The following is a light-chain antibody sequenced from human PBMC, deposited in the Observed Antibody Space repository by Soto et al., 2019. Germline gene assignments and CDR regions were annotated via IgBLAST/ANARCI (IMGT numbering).Light chain of an antibody. J-gene: IGKJ1*01. Sequence: IVLTQSPSPRSLSAGDRATLSCRASQSVSSSYLPWYQQQPRQALRLLIYGASTRAASIPARFSGSGSGTEFPLTISILQSEDFAVYCCQQYKHWPLRFGQGTKVDI. CDR2: GAS. CDR3: QQYKHWPLR. V-gene: IGKV3-15*01. CDR1: QSVSSSY.